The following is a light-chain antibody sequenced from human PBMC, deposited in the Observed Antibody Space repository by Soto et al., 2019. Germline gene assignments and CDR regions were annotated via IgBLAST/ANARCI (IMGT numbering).Light chain of an antibody. CDR2: SDN. V-gene: IGLV1-47*02. Sequence: QSVLTQPPSTSGTPGQRVTISCSGDSSNIAKNYVYWYQQVPGMAPKLLIYSDNQRPSGVPDRFSGSKSGTSASLAISGLRSEDEADYYCAAWDDSLNSHYVFGTGTKVTVL. J-gene: IGLJ1*01. CDR1: SSNIAKNY. CDR3: AAWDDSLNSHYV.